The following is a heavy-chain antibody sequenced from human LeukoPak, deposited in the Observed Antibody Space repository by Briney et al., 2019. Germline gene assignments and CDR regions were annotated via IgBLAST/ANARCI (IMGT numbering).Heavy chain of an antibody. CDR3: ARVIVVVPAAIGSDRWFDP. Sequence: SETLSLTCTVSGGSISSYCWSWVRQPPGKGPEWIGSIYYSGSTYYNPSLKSRVTISVDTSKNQFSLKLSSVTAADTAVYYCARVIVVVPAAIGSDRWFDPWGQGTLVTVSS. CDR2: IYYSGST. CDR1: GGSISSYC. V-gene: IGHV4-59*12. D-gene: IGHD2-2*01. J-gene: IGHJ5*02.